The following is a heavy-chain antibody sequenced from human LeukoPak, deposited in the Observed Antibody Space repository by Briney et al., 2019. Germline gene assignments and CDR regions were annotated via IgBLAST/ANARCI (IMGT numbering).Heavy chain of an antibody. V-gene: IGHV1-46*01. CDR1: GYTFSTYY. J-gene: IGHJ4*02. CDR3: ARDLSSSCYLHY. D-gene: IGHD2-2*01. Sequence: ASVKVSRKASGYTFSTYYMHWVRQAPGQGLEWMGIINPSGGSTSYAQKFQGRVTMTRDTSTSTVYMELSGLRSEDTAVYYCARDLSSSCYLHYWGQGTLVTVSS. CDR2: INPSGGST.